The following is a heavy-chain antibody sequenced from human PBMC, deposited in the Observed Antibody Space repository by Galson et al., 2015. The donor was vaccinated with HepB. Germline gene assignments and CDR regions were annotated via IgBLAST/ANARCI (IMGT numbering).Heavy chain of an antibody. V-gene: IGHV3-11*06. Sequence: SLRLSCAASGFTFSDCYMSWIRQAPGKGLEWVSYISSSSSYTNYADSVKGRFTISRDNAKNSLYLQMNSLGAEDTAVYYCVSSGGLLWEYGSGLGYAFDIWGQGTMVTVSS. J-gene: IGHJ3*02. CDR2: ISSSSSYT. D-gene: IGHD3-22*01. CDR3: VSSGGLLWEYGSGLGYAFDI. CDR1: GFTFSDCY.